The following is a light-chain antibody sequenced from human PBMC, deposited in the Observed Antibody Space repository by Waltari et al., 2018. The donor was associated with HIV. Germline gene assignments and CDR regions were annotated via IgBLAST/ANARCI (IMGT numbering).Light chain of an antibody. J-gene: IGKJ4*01. CDR2: KAS. CDR1: QSISGG. Sequence: DIQMTQSPSTLSASAGDRVTITCRASQSISGGLAWYQKRPGQAPKLLIYKASSLESGVPSRFSGSESGTEFTLAISSLQPDDFATYYCQQYDTYPLTFGGGTKVEIK. V-gene: IGKV1-5*03. CDR3: QQYDTYPLT.